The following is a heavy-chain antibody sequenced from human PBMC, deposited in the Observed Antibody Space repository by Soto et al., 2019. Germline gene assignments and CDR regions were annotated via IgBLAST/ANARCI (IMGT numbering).Heavy chain of an antibody. CDR3: ARRSSFGFDS. Sequence: PSETRSHTCTVSDVSVSSGSYDWNWIRQPPGKRLEWIGYISYSGITHYSPSLKSRVAIAVDTSKNHFSLKLSSVTAADTAVYYCARRSSFGFDSWGQGTLVTVSS. D-gene: IGHD3-3*01. J-gene: IGHJ4*02. CDR2: ISYSGIT. CDR1: DVSVSSGSYD. V-gene: IGHV4-61*03.